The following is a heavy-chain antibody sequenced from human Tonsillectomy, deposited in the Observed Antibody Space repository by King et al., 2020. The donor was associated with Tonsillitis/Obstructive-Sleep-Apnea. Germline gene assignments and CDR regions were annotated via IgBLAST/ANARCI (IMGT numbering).Heavy chain of an antibody. D-gene: IGHD3-3*01. J-gene: IGHJ4*02. CDR1: GFTFSSYW. CDR3: ARDSYGFWGGYSDY. CDR2: RKQDGSEK. Sequence: VQLVESGGALVQPGGSLRLSCAASGFTFSSYWMTWVRQAPGKGLEWVANRKQDGSEKYYVDSVKGRFTISRDNAKNSLYLQMNSLRAEDTAVYYCARDSYGFWGGYSDYWGQGTLVTVSS. V-gene: IGHV3-7*04.